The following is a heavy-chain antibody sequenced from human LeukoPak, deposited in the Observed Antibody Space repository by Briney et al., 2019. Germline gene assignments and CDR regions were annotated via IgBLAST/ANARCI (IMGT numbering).Heavy chain of an antibody. D-gene: IGHD2-2*01. CDR3: ATSAFGYCSSTSCYAPDY. CDR2: IYYSGST. CDR1: GGSISSGDYY. V-gene: IGHV4-30-4*01. Sequence: SETLSLTCTVSGGSISSGDYYWSWIRQPPGKGLEWIGYIYYSGSTYYNPSLKSRVTISVDTSKNQFSLKPSSVTAADTAVYYCATSAFGYCSSTSCYAPDYWGQGTLVTVSS. J-gene: IGHJ4*02.